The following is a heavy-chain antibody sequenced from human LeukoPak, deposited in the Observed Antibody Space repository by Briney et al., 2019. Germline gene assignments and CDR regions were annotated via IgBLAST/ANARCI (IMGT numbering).Heavy chain of an antibody. CDR3: ARVYYQDSGTSYRHLDY. D-gene: IGHD3-22*01. CDR2: IKQDESEK. V-gene: IGHV3-7*01. CDR1: GFTFRNYC. J-gene: IGHJ4*02. Sequence: GGSLRLSCAASGFTFRNYCMTWVRQVPRKGLEWVASIKQDESEKYFLDSVKGRFTISRDNAENSLYLQMNSLRAEDTAVYYCARVYYQDSGTSYRHLDYWGQGTLVTVSS.